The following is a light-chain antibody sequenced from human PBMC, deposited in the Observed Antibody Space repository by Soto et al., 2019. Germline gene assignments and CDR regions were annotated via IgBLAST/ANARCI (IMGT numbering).Light chain of an antibody. J-gene: IGKJ1*01. V-gene: IGKV1-5*03. Sequence: DIQMTQSPATLSGSVGDRVTITCRASQTISSWLAWYQQKPGKAPKLLIYKASTLKSGVPSRFSGSGSGTDFTLTISRLEPEDFAVYYCQQYCSSGTFGQGTKVDIK. CDR1: QTISSW. CDR3: QQYCSSGT. CDR2: KAS.